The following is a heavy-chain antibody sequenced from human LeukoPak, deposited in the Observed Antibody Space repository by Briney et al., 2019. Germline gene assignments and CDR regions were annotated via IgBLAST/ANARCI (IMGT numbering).Heavy chain of an antibody. V-gene: IGHV1-2*02. D-gene: IGHD3-10*01. CDR2: INPNSGGT. CDR3: AGNIWFGESADAFDI. Sequence: ASVKVSCKASGHTFTGYYMHWVRQAPGQGLEWMGWINPNSGGTNYAQKFQGRVTMTRDKSIRTAYMELSRLTSDDTAVYYCAGNIWFGESADAFDIWGQGTMVTVSS. CDR1: GHTFTGYY. J-gene: IGHJ3*02.